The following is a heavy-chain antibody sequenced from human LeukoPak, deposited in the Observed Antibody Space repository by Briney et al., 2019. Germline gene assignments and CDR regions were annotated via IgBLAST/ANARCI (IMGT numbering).Heavy chain of an antibody. Sequence: GGSLRLSCAASGFTFSTFAMIWVRQAPGKGLEWVAVISYDGSNKYYADSVKGRFTISRDNSKNTLYLQMNSLRAEDTAVYYCARAVAGYNWFDPWGQGTLVTVSS. V-gene: IGHV3-30*04. CDR3: ARAVAGYNWFDP. J-gene: IGHJ5*02. CDR2: ISYDGSNK. D-gene: IGHD6-19*01. CDR1: GFTFSTFA.